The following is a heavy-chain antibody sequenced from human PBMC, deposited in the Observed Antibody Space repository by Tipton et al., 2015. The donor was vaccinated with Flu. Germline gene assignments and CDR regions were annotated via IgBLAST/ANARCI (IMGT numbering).Heavy chain of an antibody. J-gene: IGHJ5*02. Sequence: TLSLTCAVYGGSFSGYCWSWIRQPPGKGLEWIGEINHSGSTNYNPSLKSRVTISVDTSKQQFSLKLTSVTAADTAVYYCARRGDQYCSGGTCLKLGFDPWGQGTLVTVSS. CDR1: GGSFSGYC. CDR2: INHSGST. V-gene: IGHV4-34*01. D-gene: IGHD2-15*01. CDR3: ARRGDQYCSGGTCLKLGFDP.